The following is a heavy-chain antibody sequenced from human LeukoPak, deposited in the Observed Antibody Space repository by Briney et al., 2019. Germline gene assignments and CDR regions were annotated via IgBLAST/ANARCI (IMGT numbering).Heavy chain of an antibody. CDR2: IYTSGST. CDR1: GGSISSYY. CDR3: ARDVSGYYDYIWGSYRFYFDY. D-gene: IGHD3-16*02. Sequence: SETLSLTCTVSGGSISSYYWSWIRQPAGKGLEWIGRIYTSGSTNYDPSPKSRVTMSVDTSKNQFSLKLSSVTAADTAVYYCARDVSGYYDYIWGSYRFYFDYWGQGTLVTVSS. V-gene: IGHV4-4*07. J-gene: IGHJ4*02.